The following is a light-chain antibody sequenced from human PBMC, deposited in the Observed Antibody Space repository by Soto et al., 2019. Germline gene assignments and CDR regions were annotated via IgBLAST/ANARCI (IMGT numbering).Light chain of an antibody. V-gene: IGKV1-17*01. Sequence: IQMTQSPSSLSASVGDRVTLTCRASQGIRNDLDWYQQKPGKAPKRLIYAASSLQSGVPSRFSGSGSGTEFTLTISSLQPEDFATYYCLQHYSHPWTFGQGSKVDTK. CDR1: QGIRND. J-gene: IGKJ1*01. CDR2: AAS. CDR3: LQHYSHPWT.